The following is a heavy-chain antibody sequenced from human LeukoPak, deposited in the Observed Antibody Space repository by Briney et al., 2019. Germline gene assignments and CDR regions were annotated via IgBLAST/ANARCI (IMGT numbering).Heavy chain of an antibody. D-gene: IGHD1-26*01. CDR3: AKGGGRELLAYYFDY. Sequence: GGSLRLSRAASGFTFSSYAMSWVRQAPARGLEWVSSLRGDGSTFYADSVKGRFTISRDNSKNTLYLQINSLRADDTAVYYCAKGGGRELLAYYFDYWGQGTLVTVSS. V-gene: IGHV3-23*01. CDR2: LRGDGST. CDR1: GFTFSSYA. J-gene: IGHJ4*02.